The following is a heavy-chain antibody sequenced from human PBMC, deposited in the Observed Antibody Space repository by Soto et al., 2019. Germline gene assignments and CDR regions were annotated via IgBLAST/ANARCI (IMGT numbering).Heavy chain of an antibody. J-gene: IGHJ5*02. D-gene: IGHD3-10*01. Sequence: SETLSLTCAVYGGSFSGYYWSWIHQPPGKGLEWIGEINHSGSTNYNPSLKSRVTISVDTSKNQFSLKLSSVTAADTAVYYCARPTNYGSGSSNWFDPWGQGTLLTVSS. CDR1: GGSFSGYY. V-gene: IGHV4-34*01. CDR2: INHSGST. CDR3: ARPTNYGSGSSNWFDP.